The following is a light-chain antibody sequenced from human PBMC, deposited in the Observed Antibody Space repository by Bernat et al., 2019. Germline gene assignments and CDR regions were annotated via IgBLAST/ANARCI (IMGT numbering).Light chain of an antibody. J-gene: IGLJ3*02. V-gene: IGLV3-25*03. CDR1: ALSKQY. CDR3: NSLDSTSSYRV. Sequence: SYELTQPPSVSVSPGHTATITCSGDALSKQYTYWYQQRPGQAPVLLIYKDRERPSGIPERFSGSPSGTTVTLTISGVQADDEADYYCNSLDSTSSYRVFGGGTRLTVL. CDR2: KDR.